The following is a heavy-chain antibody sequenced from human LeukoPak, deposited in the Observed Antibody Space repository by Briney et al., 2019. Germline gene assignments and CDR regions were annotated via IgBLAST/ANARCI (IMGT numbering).Heavy chain of an antibody. CDR2: IYASGST. CDR1: GGSISNYY. D-gene: IGHD2/OR15-2a*01. CDR3: ARDFYGDDGHHPFDY. J-gene: IGHJ4*02. Sequence: KSSEILSLTCSVSGGSISNYYWNWIRQPAGKGLEWIGRIYASGSTNYNPSLKSRVTISMDKSKNHFSLNLKSVTAADTGFYYCARDFYGDDGHHPFDYWGQGIQVTVSS. V-gene: IGHV4-4*07.